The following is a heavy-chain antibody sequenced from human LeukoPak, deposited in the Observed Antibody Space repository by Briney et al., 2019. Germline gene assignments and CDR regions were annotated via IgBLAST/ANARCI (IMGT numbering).Heavy chain of an antibody. CDR1: GFTFSNYW. Sequence: RTGGSLRLSCAASGFTFSNYWVHWVRQAPGKGLVWVSRINRDGSTTKYADSVKGRFTVSRDNAKNTLNLQMNSLRAEDTAVDYCERAKKSGKPSEIDYWGQGTLVTVSS. V-gene: IGHV3-74*03. J-gene: IGHJ4*02. D-gene: IGHD1-26*01. CDR2: INRDGSTT. CDR3: ERAKKSGKPSEIDY.